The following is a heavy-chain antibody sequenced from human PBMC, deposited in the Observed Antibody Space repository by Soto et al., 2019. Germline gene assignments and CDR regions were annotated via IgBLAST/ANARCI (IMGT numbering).Heavy chain of an antibody. V-gene: IGHV3-74*01. CDR1: GFTFSSYW. J-gene: IGHJ6*03. CDR3: AREGGAQLQPVYYYYYMDV. D-gene: IGHD2-2*01. Sequence: GGSLRLSCAASGFTFSSYWMHWVRQAPGKGLVWVSRINSDGSSTSYADSVKGRFTISRDNAKNTLYLQMNSLRAEDTAVYYCAREGGAQLQPVYYYYYMDVWGKGTTVTVSS. CDR2: INSDGSST.